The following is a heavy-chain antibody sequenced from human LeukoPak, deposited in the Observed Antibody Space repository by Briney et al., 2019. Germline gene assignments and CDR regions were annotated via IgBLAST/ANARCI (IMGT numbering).Heavy chain of an antibody. Sequence: GGALRLSCAASGVTFSSYAMNWVRQAPGKGLEWGSAISVIGGVTYYADSVKGRFTISRDNSKNTLYLQMNSLRAEDTAVYYCAKEAFIQLWSYYFDYWGQGTLVTVSS. J-gene: IGHJ4*02. CDR3: AKEAFIQLWSYYFDY. CDR1: GVTFSSYA. D-gene: IGHD5-18*01. CDR2: ISVIGGVT. V-gene: IGHV3-23*01.